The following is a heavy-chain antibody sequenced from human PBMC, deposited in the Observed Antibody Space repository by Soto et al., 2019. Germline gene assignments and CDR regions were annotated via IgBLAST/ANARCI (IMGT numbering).Heavy chain of an antibody. J-gene: IGHJ6*03. V-gene: IGHV1-8*01. Sequence: QVQLVQSGAEVKKPGASVKVSCKASGYTFTSYDINWVRQATGQGLEWMGWMNPNSGNTGYAQKFQGRVTMTRNTSISTAYIELSSLRSEDTAVYYCARGGALRYFDWLWENYYYYYMDVWGKGTTVTVSS. CDR3: ARGGALRYFDWLWENYYYYYMDV. CDR2: MNPNSGNT. D-gene: IGHD3-9*01. CDR1: GYTFTSYD.